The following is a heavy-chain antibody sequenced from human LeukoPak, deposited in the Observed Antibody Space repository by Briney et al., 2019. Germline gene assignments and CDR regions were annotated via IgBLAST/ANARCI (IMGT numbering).Heavy chain of an antibody. J-gene: IGHJ5*02. Sequence: SETLSLTCTVSGGSISSYYWSWIRQPPGKGLEWIGYIYYSGSTNYNPSLKSRVTISVDTSKNQFSPKLSSVTAADTAVYYCARDGGYSYGYPNWFDPWGQGTLVTVSS. D-gene: IGHD5-18*01. CDR1: GGSISSYY. CDR2: IYYSGST. CDR3: ARDGGYSYGYPNWFDP. V-gene: IGHV4-59*01.